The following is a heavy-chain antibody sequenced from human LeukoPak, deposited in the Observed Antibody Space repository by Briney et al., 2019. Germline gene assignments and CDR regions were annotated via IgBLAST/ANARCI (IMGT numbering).Heavy chain of an antibody. CDR3: ARADPVGSFDY. CDR2: IGGTSGST. CDR1: GFTFSSYA. J-gene: IGHJ4*02. Sequence: PGGSLRLSCGVSGFTFSSYAMSWVRQAPGKGLEWVSAIGGTSGSTYYADSVKGRFSISRDNSKNTLYLQMNSLRAEDTAVYYCARADPVGSFDYWGQGTLVTVSS. V-gene: IGHV3-23*01. D-gene: IGHD1-26*01.